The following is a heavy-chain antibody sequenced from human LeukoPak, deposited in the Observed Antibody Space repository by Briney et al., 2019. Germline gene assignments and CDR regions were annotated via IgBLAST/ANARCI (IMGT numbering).Heavy chain of an antibody. J-gene: IGHJ6*02. CDR1: GSTFSSYG. V-gene: IGHV3-30*18. CDR3: AKDIRYCSSTSCYRGLDYYGMDV. CDR2: ISYDGSNK. D-gene: IGHD2-2*01. Sequence: GGSLRLSCAASGSTFSSYGMHWVRQAPGKGLEWVAVISYDGSNKYYADSVKGRFTISRDNSKNTLYLQMNSLRAEDTAVYYCAKDIRYCSSTSCYRGLDYYGMDVWGQGTTVTISS.